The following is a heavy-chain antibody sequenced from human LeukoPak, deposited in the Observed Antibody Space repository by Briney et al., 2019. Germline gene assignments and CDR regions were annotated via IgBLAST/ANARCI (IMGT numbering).Heavy chain of an antibody. CDR3: ARERRYDYVWGSYRR. Sequence: GGSLRLSCAASGSTFSSYWMSWVRQAPGKGLEWVANIKQDGSEKYYVDSVKGRFTISRDNARNSLYLQMNSLRAEDTAVYYCARERRYDYVWGSYRRWGQGTLVTVSS. J-gene: IGHJ4*02. CDR1: GSTFSSYW. V-gene: IGHV3-7*01. CDR2: IKQDGSEK. D-gene: IGHD3-16*02.